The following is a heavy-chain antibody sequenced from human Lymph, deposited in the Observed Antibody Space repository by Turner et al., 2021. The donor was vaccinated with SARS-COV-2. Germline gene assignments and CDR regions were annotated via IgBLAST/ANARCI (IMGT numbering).Heavy chain of an antibody. CDR1: GYTFTSYD. J-gene: IGHJ5*02. V-gene: IGHV1-8*01. Sequence: QVQLVQSGAEVKKPGASVKVSGQASGYTFTSYDINWVRPATGQGREWMGLMNPNSGNTSYAQKFQGRGTMTRNTSISKAYMELSRLRSEDTAVYYCARAAQLAGWFDPWGQGTLVTVSS. D-gene: IGHD6-25*01. CDR2: MNPNSGNT. CDR3: ARAAQLAGWFDP.